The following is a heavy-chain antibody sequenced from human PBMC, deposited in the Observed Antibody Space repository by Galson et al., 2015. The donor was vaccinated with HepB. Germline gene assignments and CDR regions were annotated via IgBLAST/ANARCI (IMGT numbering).Heavy chain of an antibody. D-gene: IGHD6-13*01. J-gene: IGHJ6*02. CDR1: GFTFSSYS. V-gene: IGHV3-21*01. CDR3: ARDSIAAAGFSPYYYYGMDV. CDR2: ISSSSYI. Sequence: SLRLSCAASGFTFSSYSMNWVRQAPGKGLEWVSSISSSSYIYYADSVKGRFTISRDNAKNSLYLQMNSLRAEDTAVYYCARDSIAAAGFSPYYYYGMDVWGQGTTVTVSS.